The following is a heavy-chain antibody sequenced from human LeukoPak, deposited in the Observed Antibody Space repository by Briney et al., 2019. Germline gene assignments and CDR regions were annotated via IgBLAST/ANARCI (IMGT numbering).Heavy chain of an antibody. CDR1: GGPFVGYY. V-gene: IGHV4-34*01. CDR3: ASRWEWQLAPIDY. J-gene: IGHJ4*02. Sequence: TSETLSLTCTVSGGPFVGYYWTWIRQPPGKGLEWIGEITHSGGGNYNPSLKSRVTISVDSSQNRFSLKVLSVTAADTAVYYCASRWEWQLAPIDYWGQGTLVTVSS. D-gene: IGHD6-6*01. CDR2: ITHSGGG.